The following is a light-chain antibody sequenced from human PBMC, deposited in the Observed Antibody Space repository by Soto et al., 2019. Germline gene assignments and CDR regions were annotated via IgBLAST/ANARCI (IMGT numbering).Light chain of an antibody. J-gene: IGLJ2*01. V-gene: IGLV2-14*01. CDR2: EVN. Sequence: QSALTQPASVSGSPGQSITISCTATSSDVGGYNYVSWYQHHPGKAPKLIVYEVNYRPSGVSNRFSGSKSASAAFLTISGLQAEDEADYFCSSYTSSSTLIFGGGTKVTVL. CDR1: SSDVGGYNY. CDR3: SSYTSSSTLI.